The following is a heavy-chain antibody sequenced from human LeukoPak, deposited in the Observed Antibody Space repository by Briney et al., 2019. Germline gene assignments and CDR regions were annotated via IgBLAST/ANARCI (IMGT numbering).Heavy chain of an antibody. D-gene: IGHD3-3*01. CDR3: ARQGGYDFWSGYFDY. CDR2: IYYSGST. Sequence: PSETLSLTCTVSGGSISSYYWSWIRQPPGKGLEWIGYIYYSGSTNYNPSPKSRVTISVDTSKNQFSLKLSSVTAADTAVYYCARQGGYDFWSGYFDYWGQGTLVTVSS. J-gene: IGHJ4*02. CDR1: GGSISSYY. V-gene: IGHV4-59*08.